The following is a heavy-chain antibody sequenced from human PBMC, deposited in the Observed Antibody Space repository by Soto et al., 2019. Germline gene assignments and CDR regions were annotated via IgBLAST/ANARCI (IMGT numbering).Heavy chain of an antibody. Sequence: GGSLRLSCAASGFIFSGYAMSWVRQAPGKGLEWVSGISGSGGSTNYADSVKGRFTISRDNSKNTLYLQMNSLRAEDTAVYYWAKGALTGTTADAFDMWGQGTMVTVSS. D-gene: IGHD1-7*01. CDR1: GFIFSGYA. J-gene: IGHJ3*02. CDR3: AKGALTGTTADAFDM. V-gene: IGHV3-23*01. CDR2: ISGSGGST.